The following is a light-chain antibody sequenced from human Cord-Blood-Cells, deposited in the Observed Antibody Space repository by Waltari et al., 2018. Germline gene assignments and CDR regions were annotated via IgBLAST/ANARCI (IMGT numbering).Light chain of an antibody. J-gene: IGKJ4*01. CDR1: QGIRSY. CDR2: AAS. CDR3: QQYYSEPLT. V-gene: IGKV1-8*01. Sequence: AIRVTQSPSSLSASTGDRVTITGRASQGIRSYQAWYQQKPGKDPKLLIYAASPLQSGVPSRFSGSGSRADFPLTISCLQAEDFATNYWQQYYSEPLTFGPGTKVESK.